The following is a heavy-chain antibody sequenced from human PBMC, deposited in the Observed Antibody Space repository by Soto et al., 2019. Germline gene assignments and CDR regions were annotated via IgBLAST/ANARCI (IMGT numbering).Heavy chain of an antibody. Sequence: GSVKVSCKASGYTFTSYGISWVRQAPRQKLEWMGWISAYNGNTNYAQKLQSRLTITQDTSRKQVILTMTNMDPVDTATYYCAHLILVRGMTYQYYFDYWAQGTLVTVSS. CDR1: GYTFTSYG. D-gene: IGHD3-10*01. CDR3: AHLILVRGMTYQYYFDY. J-gene: IGHJ4*02. CDR2: ISAYNGNT. V-gene: IGHV1-18*01.